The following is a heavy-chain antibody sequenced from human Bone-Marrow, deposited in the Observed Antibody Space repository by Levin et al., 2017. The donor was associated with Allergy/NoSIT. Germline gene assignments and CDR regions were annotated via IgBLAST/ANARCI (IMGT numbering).Heavy chain of an antibody. J-gene: IGHJ4*02. D-gene: IGHD6-19*01. Sequence: SQTLSLTCSVSGGSITNFYWNWIRQSPGKGLEWIGDIYHNGNTHYNPSLKSRVSLSIDTSKNQVSLRLDSVTAADAAIFYCAATDYSSGWVDYWGQGTLVSVSS. CDR2: IYHNGNT. V-gene: IGHV4-59*08. CDR1: GGSITNFY. CDR3: AATDYSSGWVDY.